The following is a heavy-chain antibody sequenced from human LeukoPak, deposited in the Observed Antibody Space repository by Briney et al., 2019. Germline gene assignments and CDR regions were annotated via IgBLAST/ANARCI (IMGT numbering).Heavy chain of an antibody. CDR1: VDSIDGSNYY. D-gene: IGHD6-13*01. CDR3: ARRGITYSSSFLAY. Sequence: SDTLSPTCTVSVDSIDGSNYYWAWIRKSPGEGLEWIESVFYSGNTYYNPSLKSRFTISVDTSKNQCSLNLYSVTAADTATYYCARRGITYSSSFLAYWGQGILVTVSS. V-gene: IGHV4-39*01. CDR2: VFYSGNT. J-gene: IGHJ4*02.